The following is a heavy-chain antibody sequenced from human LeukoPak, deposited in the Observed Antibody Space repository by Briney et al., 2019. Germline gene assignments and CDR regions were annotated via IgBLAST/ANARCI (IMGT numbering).Heavy chain of an antibody. V-gene: IGHV3-11*04. Sequence: GGSLRLSCAASGFTFSDYYMSWIRQAPGKGLEWVSYISSSGSTIYYADSVKGRFTISRDNSKNMLYLQMNSLRAEDTALYYCARGDKQLVFNRNKGGFDPWGQGTLVTVSS. CDR3: ARGDKQLVFNRNKGGFDP. J-gene: IGHJ5*02. D-gene: IGHD6-13*01. CDR1: GFTFSDYY. CDR2: ISSSGSTI.